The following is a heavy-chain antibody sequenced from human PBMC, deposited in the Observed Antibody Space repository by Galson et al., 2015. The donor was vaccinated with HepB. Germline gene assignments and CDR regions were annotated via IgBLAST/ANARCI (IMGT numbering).Heavy chain of an antibody. CDR3: ARLGVAYYDSSGYSAHFDY. V-gene: IGHV1-46*03. CDR1: GYTFTSYY. D-gene: IGHD3-22*01. Sequence: SVKVSCKASGYTFTSYYMHWVRQAPGQGLEWMGIINPSGGSTSYAQKFQGRVTMTRDTSTSTVYMELSSLGSEDTAVYYCARLGVAYYDSSGYSAHFDYWGQGTLVTVSS. J-gene: IGHJ4*02. CDR2: INPSGGST.